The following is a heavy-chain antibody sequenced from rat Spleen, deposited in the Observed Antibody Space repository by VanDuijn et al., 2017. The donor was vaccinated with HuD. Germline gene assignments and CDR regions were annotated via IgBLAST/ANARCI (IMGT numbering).Heavy chain of an antibody. D-gene: IGHD4-3*01. CDR1: GFSLTNYN. Sequence: QVQMKETGPGLVQTTQTLSVTCTVSGFSLTNYNIHWVRQPTGKGLEWMGVIWTGGTTDYNSAFKSRLSISRDTSKSQVFLKMNSLQTEDTAIYFCTRLTNSGLNWFAYWGQGTLVTVSS. J-gene: IGHJ3*01. CDR3: TRLTNSGLNWFAY. V-gene: IGHV2-30*01. CDR2: IWTGGTT.